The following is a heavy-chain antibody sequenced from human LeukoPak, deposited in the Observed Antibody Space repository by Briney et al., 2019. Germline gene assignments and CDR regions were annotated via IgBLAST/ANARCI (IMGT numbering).Heavy chain of an antibody. CDR3: AKAFGSGSYYNLRLFDY. CDR1: SFTFSSYN. CDR2: ISSSGSYI. V-gene: IGHV3-21*01. J-gene: IGHJ4*02. Sequence: GGSLRLSCAASSFTFSSYNMNWVRQAPGKGLEWVSSISSSGSYIYYRDSVKGRFTISRDNSKNTLYLQMNSLRAEDTAVYYCAKAFGSGSYYNLRLFDYWGQGTLVTVSS. D-gene: IGHD3-10*01.